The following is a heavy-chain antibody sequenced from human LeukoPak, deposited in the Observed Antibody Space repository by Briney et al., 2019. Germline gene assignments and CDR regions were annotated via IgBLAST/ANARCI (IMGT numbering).Heavy chain of an antibody. CDR2: IYYSGST. D-gene: IGHD2-2*01. Sequence: SETLSLTCTVSGGSISSYYWSWIRQPPGKGLEWIGYIYYSGSTNYNPSLKSRVTISVDTSKNQFSLKLSSVTAADTAVYYCAKDRGICSSTSCYLDYWGQGTLVTVSS. CDR3: AKDRGICSSTSCYLDY. V-gene: IGHV4-59*01. CDR1: GGSISSYY. J-gene: IGHJ4*02.